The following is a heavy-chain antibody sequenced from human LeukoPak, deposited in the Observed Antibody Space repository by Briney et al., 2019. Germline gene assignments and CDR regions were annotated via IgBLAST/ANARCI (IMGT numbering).Heavy chain of an antibody. V-gene: IGHV3-64*04. CDR2: ITGNGGST. CDR1: GFTFSNYG. CDR3: ARVGYYASGPFSYFDY. D-gene: IGHD3-10*01. J-gene: IGHJ4*02. Sequence: GGSLRLSCSASGFTFSNYGILWVRQAPGKGLEYVSGITGNGGSTYYADSVKGRFTISRDNSKNTLYLQMNSLSVEDTAVYYCARVGYYASGPFSYFDYWGQGTLVTVSS.